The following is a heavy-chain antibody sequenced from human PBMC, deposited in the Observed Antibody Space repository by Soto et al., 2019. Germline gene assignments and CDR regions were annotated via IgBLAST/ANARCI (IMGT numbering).Heavy chain of an antibody. J-gene: IGHJ4*02. Sequence: ASVKVSCKASGYTFTTYSMHWVRQTPGHGLEWMGLINPSGGRTSYAEKFQGRVTMTRDTCTSTVHMELSNLRSEDTAVYFCARDGGDDVLAGHYILLYYLDNGGLGTLVTVSS. D-gene: IGHD3-9*01. V-gene: IGHV1-46*01. CDR3: ARDGGDDVLAGHYILLYYLDN. CDR1: GYTFTTYS. CDR2: INPSGGRT.